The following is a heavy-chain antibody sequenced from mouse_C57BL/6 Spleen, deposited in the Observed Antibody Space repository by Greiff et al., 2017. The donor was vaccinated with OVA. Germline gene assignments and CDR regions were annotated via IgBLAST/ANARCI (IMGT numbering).Heavy chain of an antibody. J-gene: IGHJ4*01. V-gene: IGHV1-69*01. CDR2: IDPSDSYT. CDR1: GYTFTSYW. Sequence: QVQLKQPGAELVMPGASVKLSCKASGYTFTSYWMHWVKQRPGQGLEWIGEIDPSDSYTNYNQKFKGKSTLTVDKSSSTAYMQLSSLTSEDSAVYYCARGYYDGYSHAMDYWGQGTSVTVSS. D-gene: IGHD2-3*01. CDR3: ARGYYDGYSHAMDY.